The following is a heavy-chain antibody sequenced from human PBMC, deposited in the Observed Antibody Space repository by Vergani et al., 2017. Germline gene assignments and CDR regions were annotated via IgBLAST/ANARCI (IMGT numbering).Heavy chain of an antibody. D-gene: IGHD1-26*01. CDR3: ARWVVGASFDY. Sequence: EVQLVESGGDLVQPGGSLRLSCAASGFTFRSYSMNWVRQAPGKGLGWVSYISSSSSTIYYADSVKGRFTISRDNAKNSLYLQMNSLRAEDTAVYYCARWVVGASFDYWGQGTLVTVSS. CDR2: ISSSSSTI. V-gene: IGHV3-48*04. J-gene: IGHJ4*02. CDR1: GFTFRSYS.